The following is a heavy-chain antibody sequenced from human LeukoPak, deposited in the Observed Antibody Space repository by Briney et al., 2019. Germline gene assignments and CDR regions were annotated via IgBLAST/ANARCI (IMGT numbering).Heavy chain of an antibody. CDR3: ARDSGSGSPNKWFDP. CDR2: IWYDGSNK. V-gene: IGHV3-33*07. CDR1: GFTFRGYG. D-gene: IGHD3-10*01. J-gene: IGHJ5*02. Sequence: GRSLRLPCAASGFTFRGYGMFWVRQAPGKGLEWVAVIWYDGSNKYYADSVKGRFTISRDNAKNTLYLQLNSLKPEDTAVYYCARDSGSGSPNKWFDPWGQGTLVTVSS.